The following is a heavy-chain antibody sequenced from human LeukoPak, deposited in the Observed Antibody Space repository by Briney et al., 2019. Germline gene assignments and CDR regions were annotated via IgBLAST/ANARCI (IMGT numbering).Heavy chain of an antibody. D-gene: IGHD2-21*02. J-gene: IGHJ4*02. Sequence: ASVNVSCKASGYTFTGYYMHWVRQAPGQGLEWMGWINPNSGGTNYAQKFQGRVTMTRDTSISTAYMELSRLRSDDTAVYYCARDYYCGGDCYAFDYWGQGTLVTVSS. CDR1: GYTFTGYY. CDR3: ARDYYCGGDCYAFDY. CDR2: INPNSGGT. V-gene: IGHV1-2*02.